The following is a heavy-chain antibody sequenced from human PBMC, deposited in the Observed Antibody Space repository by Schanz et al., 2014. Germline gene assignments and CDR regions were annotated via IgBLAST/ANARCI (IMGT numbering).Heavy chain of an antibody. D-gene: IGHD1-20*01. V-gene: IGHV3-74*01. J-gene: IGHJ6*02. CDR2: IQSDGSTT. Sequence: EVQLVESGGGVVHPGGSLRLSCAASGFTFSSYWMHWVRQAPGKGLVWVSRIQSDGSTTIYADSVKGRFTISRDNSKNALYLQMNSLRAEDTAVYYCARRITGTHHNPYYHGMDVWGQGTTVTVSS. CDR3: ARRITGTHHNPYYHGMDV. CDR1: GFTFSSYW.